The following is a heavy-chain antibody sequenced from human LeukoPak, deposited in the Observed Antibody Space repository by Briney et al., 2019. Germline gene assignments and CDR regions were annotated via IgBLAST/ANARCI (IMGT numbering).Heavy chain of an antibody. CDR3: ARMGGVVMSFDY. CDR2: ISAYNGNT. Sequence: ASVKVSCKASGYTFTSYDINWVRQATGQGLEWMGWISAYNGNTNYAQKLQGRVTMTTDTSTSTAYMELRSLRSDDTAVYYCARMGGVVMSFDYWGQGTLVTVSS. CDR1: GYTFTSYD. V-gene: IGHV1-18*01. D-gene: IGHD3-3*01. J-gene: IGHJ4*02.